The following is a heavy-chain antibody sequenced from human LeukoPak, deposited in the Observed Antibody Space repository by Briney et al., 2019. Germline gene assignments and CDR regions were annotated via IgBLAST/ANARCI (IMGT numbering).Heavy chain of an antibody. CDR3: ARAGGYCSGGSCYRGYSWFDP. V-gene: IGHV3-33*01. CDR1: GFTLSSSG. D-gene: IGHD2-15*01. CDR2: IFYNGSNK. J-gene: IGHJ5*02. Sequence: GGSLRLSCVASGFTLSSSGMHGVRQAPCKGVEGVAVIFYNGSNKYYADTVRGRFTISRDTSNNTLYLQMNSLRVEDTAVYYCARAGGYCSGGSCYRGYSWFDPWGQGTLVTVSS.